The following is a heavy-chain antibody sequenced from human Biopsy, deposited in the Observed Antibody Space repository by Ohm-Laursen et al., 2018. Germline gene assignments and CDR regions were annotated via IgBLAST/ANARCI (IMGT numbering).Heavy chain of an antibody. J-gene: IGHJ4*02. V-gene: IGHV4-59*01. Sequence: SQTLSLTCSVFGGDIDSFYWNWIWQRPGQGLEWIGYIHYSGTTYSNPFLKSRVTMSVDTSKDHFSLKLSTLTAADTAVYYCARGGYYDLSGFEGDYWGQGTLVTVFS. CDR2: IHYSGTT. CDR3: ARGGYYDLSGFEGDY. D-gene: IGHD3-22*01. CDR1: GGDIDSFY.